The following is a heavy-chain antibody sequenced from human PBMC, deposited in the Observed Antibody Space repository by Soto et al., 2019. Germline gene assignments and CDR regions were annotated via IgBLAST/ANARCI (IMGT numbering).Heavy chain of an antibody. CDR3: ARDRTTGTTYAWDAFDT. CDR2: IGSNSHYI. J-gene: IGHJ3*02. Sequence: EVQLVESGGGLVKPGGSLRVSCAASEFTLSSHSMNWVRQAPGKGLEWVSFIGSNSHYIYYADSVKGRFTISRDNAKNSVYLQMNSLRAEDTAVYYCARDRTTGTTYAWDAFDTWGQGTMVTVSS. V-gene: IGHV3-21*06. D-gene: IGHD1-1*01. CDR1: EFTLSSHS.